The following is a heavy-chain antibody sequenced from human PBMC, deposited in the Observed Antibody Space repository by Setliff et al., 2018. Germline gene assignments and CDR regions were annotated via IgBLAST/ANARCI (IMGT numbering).Heavy chain of an antibody. Sequence: GESLKITCKGSGYRFTTYWIGWVRQMPGKGLEWMGIVFSGDSDTRYSPSFQGQVTMSADKSINTAYLQWNSLKASDTAMYYCARLGAPASHDAFDIWGQGTMVTVSS. CDR1: GYRFTTYW. D-gene: IGHD6-25*01. V-gene: IGHV5-51*01. CDR3: ARLGAPASHDAFDI. CDR2: VFSGDSDT. J-gene: IGHJ3*02.